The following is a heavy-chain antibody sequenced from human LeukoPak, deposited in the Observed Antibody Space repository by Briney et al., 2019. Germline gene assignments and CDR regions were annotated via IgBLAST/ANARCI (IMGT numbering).Heavy chain of an antibody. CDR1: GFTFSSYA. CDR2: INHNGEMI. V-gene: IGHV3-48*02. Sequence: GGSLRLSCAASGFTFSSYAMSWVRQAPGKGLERVSYINHNGEMIFYPDFVKGRFTISRDNAKNSLYLQMNSLRDEDTAVYYCARDNDWAFHYWGQGTLVTVSS. D-gene: IGHD3-9*01. CDR3: ARDNDWAFHY. J-gene: IGHJ4*02.